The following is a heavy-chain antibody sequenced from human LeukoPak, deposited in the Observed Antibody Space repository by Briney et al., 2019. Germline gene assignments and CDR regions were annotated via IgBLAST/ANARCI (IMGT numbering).Heavy chain of an antibody. CDR2: VYSSGSA. V-gene: IGHV4-4*07. CDR3: ARGSSGYYRFDY. J-gene: IGHJ4*02. CDR1: GGSISSYY. Sequence: SETLSLTCTVSGGSISSYYWSWIRQPAGKGLEWIGRVYSSGSANYNPSLKSRVTMSVDTSKDQFSLKLSSVTAADTAVYYCARGSSGYYRFDYWGQGTLVTVSS. D-gene: IGHD3-22*01.